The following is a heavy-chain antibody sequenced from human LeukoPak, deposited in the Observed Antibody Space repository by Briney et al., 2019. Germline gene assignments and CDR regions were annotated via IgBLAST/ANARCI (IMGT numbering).Heavy chain of an antibody. D-gene: IGHD2-2*01. CDR3: AGAAVSPYCSSTSCPNWFDP. CDR1: GGSISSYY. V-gene: IGHV4-4*07. Sequence: PSETLSLTCTVSGGSISSYYWSWIRQPAGKGLEWIGRIYTSGSTNYNPSLKSRVTMSVDTSKNQFSLRLSSVTAADTAVYYCAGAAVSPYCSSTSCPNWFDPWGQGTLVTVSS. CDR2: IYTSGST. J-gene: IGHJ5*02.